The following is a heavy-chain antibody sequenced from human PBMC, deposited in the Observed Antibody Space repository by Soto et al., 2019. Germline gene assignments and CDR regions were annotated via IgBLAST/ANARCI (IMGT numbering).Heavy chain of an antibody. J-gene: IGHJ4*02. CDR2: ITWNSVYT. Sequence: EVQLVESGGGLVQPGRSLRLSCAASGFTFDDYAMHWVRQAPGKGLEWVSYITWNSVYTGYADSVKGRFTISSDNANNFLYRQMNSLKPEDTAFYYCAKVLYGSSSSPIDFWGQGTLVTVSS. V-gene: IGHV3-9*01. CDR1: GFTFDDYA. CDR3: AKVLYGSSSSPIDF. D-gene: IGHD6-13*01.